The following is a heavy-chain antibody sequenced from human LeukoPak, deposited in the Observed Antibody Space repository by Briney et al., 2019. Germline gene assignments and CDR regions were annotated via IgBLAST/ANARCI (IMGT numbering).Heavy chain of an antibody. CDR3: ARVPAGSGWFDP. CDR2: IYPSGNT. V-gene: IGHV4-61*02. J-gene: IGHJ5*02. Sequence: SETLSLTCTVSGGSISIGHYNWNWIRQPAGRGLECIVRIYPSGNTNYNPSFKSRVTISRDTAQNQFSLRLTFVTVADTAVYYCARVPAGSGWFDPWGQGTLVTVSS. CDR1: GGSISIGHYN.